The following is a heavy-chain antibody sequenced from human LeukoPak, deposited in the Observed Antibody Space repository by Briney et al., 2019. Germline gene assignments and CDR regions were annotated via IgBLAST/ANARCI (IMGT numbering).Heavy chain of an antibody. J-gene: IGHJ4*02. D-gene: IGHD4/OR15-4a*01. V-gene: IGHV3-53*01. CDR1: GFTVSSNS. CDR3: ERRAGAYSHPYDY. CDR2: IYSDNT. Sequence: GGSLRLSCTVSGFTVSSNSMSWVRQAPGKGLEWVSFIYSDNTHYSDSVKGRFTISRDNSKNTLYLQMDSLRAEDTAVYYCERRAGAYSHPYDYWGQGNLVTVSS.